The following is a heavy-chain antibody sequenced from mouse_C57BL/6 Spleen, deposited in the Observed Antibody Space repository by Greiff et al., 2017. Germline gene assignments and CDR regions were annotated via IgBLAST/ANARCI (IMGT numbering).Heavy chain of an antibody. Sequence: VQLKQSGAELVRPGASVKLSCTASGFNIKDDYMHWVKQRPEQGLEWIGWIDPENGDTEYASKFQGKATITADTSSNTAYLQLSSLTSEDTAVYYCTTYGNYVAYWGQGTLVTVSA. V-gene: IGHV14-4*01. CDR1: GFNIKDDY. CDR2: IDPENGDT. D-gene: IGHD2-1*01. CDR3: TTYGNYVAY. J-gene: IGHJ3*01.